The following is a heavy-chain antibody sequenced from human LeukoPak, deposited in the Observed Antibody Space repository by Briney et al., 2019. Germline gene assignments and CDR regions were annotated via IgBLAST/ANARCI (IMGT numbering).Heavy chain of an antibody. V-gene: IGHV4-34*01. CDR2: INDSGRI. CDR3: ARYYYDSSGYYYFDY. D-gene: IGHD3-22*01. Sequence: SETLSLTCAVYGGSFSGYYWSWIRQPPGKGLEWIGEINDSGRINYNPSPKSRVTISLDTSKNQFSLKLRSVTAADTAVYYCARYYYDSSGYYYFDYWGQGTLVTVSS. CDR1: GGSFSGYY. J-gene: IGHJ4*02.